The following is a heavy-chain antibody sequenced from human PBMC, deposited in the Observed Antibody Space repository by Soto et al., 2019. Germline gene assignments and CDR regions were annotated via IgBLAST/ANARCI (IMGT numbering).Heavy chain of an antibody. CDR1: GGSISSGDYY. D-gene: IGHD3-9*01. V-gene: IGHV4-30-4*01. CDR2: IYYSGST. J-gene: IGHJ6*02. CDR3: ARDHYVYDILTGYGYYYGMDV. Sequence: TLSLTCTVSGGSISSGDYYWSWIRQPPGKGLEWIGYIYYSGSTYYNPSLKSRVTISVDTSKNQFSLKLSSVTAADTAVYCCARDHYVYDILTGYGYYYGMDVWGQGTTVTVSS.